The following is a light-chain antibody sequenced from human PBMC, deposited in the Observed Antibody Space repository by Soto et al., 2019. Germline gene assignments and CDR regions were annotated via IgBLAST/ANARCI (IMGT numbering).Light chain of an antibody. CDR1: SSYVGGYNY. V-gene: IGLV2-14*01. CDR2: DVS. Sequence: QSALTQPASVSGSPGQSITISCTGTSSYVGGYNYVSWYQQHPGKAPKLMIYDVSNRPAGVSNRFSGSKSGNTGSLTIYGLQAEDEADDYCSAYTSSSSLDVVFGGGTKLTVL. J-gene: IGLJ2*01. CDR3: SAYTSSSSLDVV.